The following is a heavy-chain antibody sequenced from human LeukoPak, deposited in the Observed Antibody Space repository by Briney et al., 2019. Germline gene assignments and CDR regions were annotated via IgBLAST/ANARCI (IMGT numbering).Heavy chain of an antibody. D-gene: IGHD4-23*01. CDR3: ARDHNTVVTPTFDY. J-gene: IGHJ4*02. Sequence: GGSLRLSCAASGFTFSSYSMNWVRQAPGKGLEWVSYISSSSSTIYYADSVKGRFTISRDNAKNSLYLQMNSLRAEDTAVYYCARDHNTVVTPTFDYWGQGTLVTVSS. CDR1: GFTFSSYS. CDR2: ISSSSSTI. V-gene: IGHV3-48*01.